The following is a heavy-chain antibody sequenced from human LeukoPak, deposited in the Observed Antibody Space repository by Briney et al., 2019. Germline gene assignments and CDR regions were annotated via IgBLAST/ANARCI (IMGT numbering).Heavy chain of an antibody. CDR1: GFSVSINY. D-gene: IGHD3-10*01. CDR2: IYSGGST. Sequence: GGSLRLSCAASGFSVSINYMAWVRQAPGKGLERVSVIYSGGSTYYADSVKGRFTISRDNSKNTLYLQMNSLGAEDTAVYYCARDLMVRGEGFDPRGQGILVTVSS. CDR3: ARDLMVRGEGFDP. V-gene: IGHV3-53*01. J-gene: IGHJ5*02.